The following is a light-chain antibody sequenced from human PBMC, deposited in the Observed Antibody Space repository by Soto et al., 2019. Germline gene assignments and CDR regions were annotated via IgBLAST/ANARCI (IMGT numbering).Light chain of an antibody. CDR2: SAF. CDR1: QSVSSNY. V-gene: IGKV3-20*01. J-gene: IGKJ2*01. Sequence: EIVLTQSPGTLSLSPGERATLSCRASQSVSSNYLAWYQQKPGQAPRLLIYSAFSRATGIPDRFSGSGSGTDFTLTIRRLEPEDFAVYYCRQYGSSQTFGQGTKLEIK. CDR3: RQYGSSQT.